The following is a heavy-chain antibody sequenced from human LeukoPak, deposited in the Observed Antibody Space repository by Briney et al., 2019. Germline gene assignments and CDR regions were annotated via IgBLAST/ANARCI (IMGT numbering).Heavy chain of an antibody. J-gene: IGHJ6*03. CDR1: GFTFSSYE. D-gene: IGHD4-17*01. CDR2: ISSSGSTI. V-gene: IGHV3-48*03. CDR3: ARGGSLRPTGSYYYYYMDV. Sequence: GGSLRLSCAASGFTFSSYEMNWVRQAPGKGLEWVSYISSSGSTIYYADSVKGRFTISRDNAKNSLYLQMNSLRAEDTAVYYCARGGSLRPTGSYYYYYMDVWGKGTTVTVSS.